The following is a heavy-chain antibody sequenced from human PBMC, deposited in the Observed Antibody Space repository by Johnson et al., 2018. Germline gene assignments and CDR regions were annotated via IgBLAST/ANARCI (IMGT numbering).Heavy chain of an antibody. J-gene: IGHJ6*04. CDR3: ARDPRGRCFV. CDR2: ISSSSSYI. CDR1: GFTFSTYS. D-gene: IGHD4/OR15-4a*01. V-gene: IGHV3-21*01. Sequence: EVQLVESGGGLVKPGGSLRLSCAASGFTFSTYSMNWVRQAPGKGLEWVSSISSSSSYIYYADTVKGRFTISRDNAKNSLYLQMNSLRAEDTAGYYCARDPRGRCFVWGKGATVTVSS.